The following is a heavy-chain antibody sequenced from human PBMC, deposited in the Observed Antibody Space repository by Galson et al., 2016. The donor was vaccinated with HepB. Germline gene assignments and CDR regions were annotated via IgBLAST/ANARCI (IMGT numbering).Heavy chain of an antibody. CDR1: GASISIGGYS. CDR2: IFNTGGA. J-gene: IGHJ5*02. CDR3: ARVIDTDSYDGS. D-gene: IGHD3-16*01. Sequence: TLSLTCTVSGASISIGGYSWTWIRQHPGKALEWIGFIFNTGGAFYNPPLKSRVSISMDTSKNQFSLRLNSVTAADTAMYYCARVIDTDSYDGSWGQGTLVTVSS. V-gene: IGHV4-31*03.